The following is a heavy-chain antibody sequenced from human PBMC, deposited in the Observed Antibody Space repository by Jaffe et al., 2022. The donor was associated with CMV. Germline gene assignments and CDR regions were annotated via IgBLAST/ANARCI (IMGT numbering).Heavy chain of an antibody. J-gene: IGHJ4*02. V-gene: IGHV4-39*01. Sequence: QLQLQESGPGLVKPSETLSLTCTVSGGSISSSSYYWGWIRQPPGKGLEWIGSIYYSGSTYYNPSLKSRVTISVDTSKNQFSLKLSSVTAADTAVYYCARLVRNGRIDYWGQGTLVTVSS. CDR3: ARLVRNGRIDY. CDR2: IYYSGST. CDR1: GGSISSSSYY. D-gene: IGHD2-15*01.